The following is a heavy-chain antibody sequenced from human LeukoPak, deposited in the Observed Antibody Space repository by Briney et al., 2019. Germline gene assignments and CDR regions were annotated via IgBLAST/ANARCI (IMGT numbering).Heavy chain of an antibody. D-gene: IGHD2-8*01. J-gene: IGHJ5*02. CDR1: GFTLSGSA. CDR2: IKNKANNFAT. Sequence: GGSLRLSCAASGFTLSGSAIHWVRQASGKGLEWVGRIKNKANNFATAYAASVKGRFTISRDDSRNTAYLQMNSLKTDDTAVYYCTRLMEGQFRFDPWGQGTLVTVSS. CDR3: TRLMEGQFRFDP. V-gene: IGHV3-73*01.